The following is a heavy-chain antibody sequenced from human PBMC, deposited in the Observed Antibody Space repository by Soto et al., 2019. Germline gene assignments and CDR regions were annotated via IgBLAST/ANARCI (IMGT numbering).Heavy chain of an antibody. D-gene: IGHD1-20*01. CDR1: GYTFTSYD. J-gene: IGHJ6*02. Sequence: QVQLVQSGAEVKKPGASVKVSCKAPGYTFTSYDINWVRQATGQGLEWMGWMNPNSGNTGYAQKFQGRVTMTRNTSISTAYMELSSLRSEDTAVYYCARRYHYYYYYGMDVWGQGTTVTVSS. V-gene: IGHV1-8*01. CDR3: ARRYHYYYYYGMDV. CDR2: MNPNSGNT.